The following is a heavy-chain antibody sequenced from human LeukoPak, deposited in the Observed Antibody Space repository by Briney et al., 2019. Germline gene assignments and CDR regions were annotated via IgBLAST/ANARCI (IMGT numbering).Heavy chain of an antibody. Sequence: GGSLRLSCAASGFTVSSNYMSWVRQAPGKGLEWVSVIYSGGSTYYADSGKGRFTISRDNSKNTLYLQMNSLRAEDTAVYYCARGLSAAASRNYFDYWGQGTLVTVSS. CDR1: GFTVSSNY. V-gene: IGHV3-53*01. CDR3: ARGLSAAASRNYFDY. J-gene: IGHJ4*02. D-gene: IGHD6-13*01. CDR2: IYSGGST.